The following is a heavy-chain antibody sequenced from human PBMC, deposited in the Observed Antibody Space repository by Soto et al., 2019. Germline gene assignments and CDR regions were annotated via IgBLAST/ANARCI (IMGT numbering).Heavy chain of an antibody. CDR3: ARHGVQGAISYFQH. Sequence: GGSLRLSCAASGFTFSSYTMNWVRQAPGKGLEWVSGISGNGGSTYYADSVKGRFTISRDTSKNTLYLQMDSLGAEDTAMYYCARHGVQGAISYFQHWGQGTLVTVSS. J-gene: IGHJ1*01. D-gene: IGHD3-10*01. V-gene: IGHV3-23*01. CDR2: ISGNGGST. CDR1: GFTFSSYT.